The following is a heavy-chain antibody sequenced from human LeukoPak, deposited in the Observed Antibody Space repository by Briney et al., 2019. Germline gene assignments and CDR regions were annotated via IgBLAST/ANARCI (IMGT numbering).Heavy chain of an antibody. CDR3: AVTRTRGDH. J-gene: IGHJ4*02. D-gene: IGHD2-21*01. CDR1: GFTFSNYW. CDR2: INQDGNDK. Sequence: GGSLRLSCAASGFTFSNYWMTWVRQAPGKGLEWVANINQDGNDKYYVDSVKGRFTISRDNTKRSLFLEMNSLRAEDTAVYYCAVTRTRGDHWGQGTLVTVSS. V-gene: IGHV3-7*03.